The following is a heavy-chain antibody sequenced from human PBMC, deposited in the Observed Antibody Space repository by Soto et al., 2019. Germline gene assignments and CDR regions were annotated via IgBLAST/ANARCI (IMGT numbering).Heavy chain of an antibody. CDR3: ARAAHYDILTGPGGSGMDV. Sequence: ASVKVSCKASGYTFTGYYMHWVRQAPGQGLEWMGWINPNSGGTNYAQKFQGWVTMTRDTSISTAYMELSRLRSDDTAVYYCARAAHYDILTGPGGSGMDVWGQGTTVTVSS. CDR2: INPNSGGT. CDR1: GYTFTGYY. D-gene: IGHD3-9*01. J-gene: IGHJ6*02. V-gene: IGHV1-2*04.